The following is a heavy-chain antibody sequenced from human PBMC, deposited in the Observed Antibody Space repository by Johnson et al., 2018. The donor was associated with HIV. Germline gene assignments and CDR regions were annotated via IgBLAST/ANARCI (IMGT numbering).Heavy chain of an antibody. D-gene: IGHD2-2*01. Sequence: VQLVESGGGLVQPGGSLRLSCAASGFTFSSYAMSWVRQAPGKGLEWVSAISGSGGSTYYAASVKGRLPITRDNSKNTLYLQMNSLRAEDTAAYYCAKDLHGYQLRDDAFDIWGQGTMVTVSS. J-gene: IGHJ3*02. V-gene: IGHV3-23*04. CDR3: AKDLHGYQLRDDAFDI. CDR1: GFTFSSYA. CDR2: ISGSGGST.